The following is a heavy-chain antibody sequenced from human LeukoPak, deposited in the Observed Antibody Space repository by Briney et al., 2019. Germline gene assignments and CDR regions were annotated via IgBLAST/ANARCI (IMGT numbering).Heavy chain of an antibody. CDR2: ISYDGSNK. CDR1: GFTFSSYG. V-gene: IGHV3-30*18. Sequence: GGSLRLSCAASGFTFSSYGMHWVRQAPGKGLEWVAVISYDGSNKYYADSVKGRFTISRDNSKNTPYLQMNSLRAEDTAVYYCAKDQGDYWGQGTLVTVSS. J-gene: IGHJ4*02. CDR3: AKDQGDY.